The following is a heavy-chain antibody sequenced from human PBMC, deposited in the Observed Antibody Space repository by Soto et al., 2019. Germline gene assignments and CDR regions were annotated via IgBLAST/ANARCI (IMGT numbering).Heavy chain of an antibody. CDR3: ARGARCYDSSAPRTYYYGMDV. D-gene: IGHD3-22*01. J-gene: IGHJ6*02. V-gene: IGHV5-51*01. Sequence: PGESLKISYKGSGYSFTSYWIGWVRQMPGKGLEWMGIIYPGDSDTRYSPSFQGQVTISADKSISTAYLQWSSLKASDTAMYYCARGARCYDSSAPRTYYYGMDVWGQGTTVTVSS. CDR2: IYPGDSDT. CDR1: GYSFTSYW.